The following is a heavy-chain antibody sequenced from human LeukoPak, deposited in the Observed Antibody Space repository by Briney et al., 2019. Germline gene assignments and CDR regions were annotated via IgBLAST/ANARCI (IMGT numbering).Heavy chain of an antibody. CDR3: ARYYSSSWYY. CDR1: GGSISSSSYY. CDR2: IYYSGST. Sequence: SETLSLTCTVPGGSISSSSYYWGWIRQPPGKGLEWIGSIYYSGSTYYNPSLKSRVTISVDTSKNQFSLKLSSVTAADTAVYYCARYYSSSWYYWGQGTLVTVSS. D-gene: IGHD6-13*01. V-gene: IGHV4-39*01. J-gene: IGHJ4*02.